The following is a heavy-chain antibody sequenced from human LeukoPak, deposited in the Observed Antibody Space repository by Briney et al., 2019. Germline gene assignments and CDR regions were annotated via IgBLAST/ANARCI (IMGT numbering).Heavy chain of an antibody. CDR3: ARVSCSSPSCYPRYYYGMDV. D-gene: IGHD2-2*01. Sequence: GASVRVSCRASGYTFTSYGITWVRQAPGQGLEWMGWISAHSGNTKYAQKFQGGVTMTTDTSTSTAYMELRSLRSDDTAVYYCARVSCSSPSCYPRYYYGMDVWGQGTTVTVSS. CDR2: ISAHSGNT. CDR1: GYTFTSYG. J-gene: IGHJ6*02. V-gene: IGHV1-18*01.